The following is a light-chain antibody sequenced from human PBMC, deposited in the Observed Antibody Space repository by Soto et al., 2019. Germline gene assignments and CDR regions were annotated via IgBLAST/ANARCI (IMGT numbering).Light chain of an antibody. Sequence: QSALTQPASVSGSPGQSITLSCTGTSSDVGGYKYVSWYQQHPGKDPKLMIYEVSYRPSGVSNRFSGSKSGNTASLTISGLQAEDEADYYCSSYTISSALYVFGTGTKVTVL. CDR3: SSYTISSALYV. V-gene: IGLV2-14*01. CDR2: EVS. J-gene: IGLJ1*01. CDR1: SSDVGGYKY.